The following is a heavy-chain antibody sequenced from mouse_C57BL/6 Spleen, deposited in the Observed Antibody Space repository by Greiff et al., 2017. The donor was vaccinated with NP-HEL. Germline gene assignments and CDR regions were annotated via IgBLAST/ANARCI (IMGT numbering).Heavy chain of an antibody. V-gene: IGHV3-6*01. CDR2: ISYDGSN. Sequence: VQLQQSGPGLVKPSQSLSLTCSVTGYSITSGYYWNWIRQLPGNKLEWMGYISYDGSNNYNPSLKNRISITRDTSKNQFFLKLNSVTTEDTATYYCAREDYDGRSYFDYWGQGTTLTVSS. D-gene: IGHD1-1*01. CDR1: GYSITSGYY. CDR3: AREDYDGRSYFDY. J-gene: IGHJ2*01.